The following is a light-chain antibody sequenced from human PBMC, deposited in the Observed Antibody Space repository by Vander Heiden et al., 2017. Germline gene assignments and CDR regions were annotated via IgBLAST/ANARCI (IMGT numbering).Light chain of an antibody. V-gene: IGKV2-28*01. CDR1: QSLLHSNGYNY. CDR3: RQSLPTPGT. CDR2: LGS. J-gene: IGKJ5*01. Sequence: DIVMTQSPFSLPVTPGEPASISCRSSQSLLHSNGYNYLDWYLQTPGQSPQLLIYLGSNRASGVPDRFSGSASGTDFTLKISMVDAEAVRVYYCRQSLPTPGTFGQGTRMEIK.